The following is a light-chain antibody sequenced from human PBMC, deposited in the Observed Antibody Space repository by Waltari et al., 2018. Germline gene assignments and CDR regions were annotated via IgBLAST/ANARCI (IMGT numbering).Light chain of an antibody. V-gene: IGLV3-21*01. CDR3: QVWDANTDPGV. CDR1: TIESKS. CDR2: YDS. J-gene: IGLJ1*01. Sequence: SYVLTQPPSVSVAPGETARITCGGNTIESKSVHWYRQRPGQAPVLVISYDSDRPSGIPERFSGSNSGNTATLTISRVEAGDEADYYCQVWDANTDPGVFGTGTEVTVL.